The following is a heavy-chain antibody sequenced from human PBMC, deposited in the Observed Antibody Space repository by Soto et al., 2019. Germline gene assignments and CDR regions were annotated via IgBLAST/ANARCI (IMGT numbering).Heavy chain of an antibody. J-gene: IGHJ4*02. CDR2: ISAYNGNT. V-gene: IGHV1-18*01. D-gene: IGHD2-8*01. CDR1: GYTFTSYG. CDR3: ARHAGVSAALYS. Sequence: QVQLVQSGAEVKKPGASVKVSCKASGYTFTSYGISWVRQAPGQGLEWMGWISAYNGNTNYAQKLQGTVTTTTDTSTSTAEMELRSLRSDDTAVYSTARHAGVSAALYSWGQGTLVTVCS.